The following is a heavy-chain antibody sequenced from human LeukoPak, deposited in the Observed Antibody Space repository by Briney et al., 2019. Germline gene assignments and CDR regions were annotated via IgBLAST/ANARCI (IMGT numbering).Heavy chain of an antibody. CDR1: GYSFSSYW. CDR3: ARDGGGVSSWISH. D-gene: IGHD2-8*02. J-gene: IGHJ4*02. V-gene: IGHV5-10-1*01. Sequence: GESLKISCTGSGYSFSSYWISWVRQMPGKGLERMGRIDPGGSFLNYRASWEGRVLIGADTSLSTVYIQWSSLKASDTAIYYCARDGGGVSSWISHWGQGTLVTVSS. CDR2: IDPGGSFL.